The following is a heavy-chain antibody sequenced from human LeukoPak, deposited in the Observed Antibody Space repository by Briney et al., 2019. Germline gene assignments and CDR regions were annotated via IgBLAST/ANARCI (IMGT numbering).Heavy chain of an antibody. Sequence: ASVTVSFKASGYTFTSYYMHWVRQAPGQALEWMGIINPSGGSTSYAQKFQGRVTMTRDTSTSTVYMELSSLRSEDTAVYYCARDRVTTNTPYFDYWGQGTLVTVSS. V-gene: IGHV1-46*01. CDR1: GYTFTSYY. CDR3: ARDRVTTNTPYFDY. CDR2: INPSGGST. D-gene: IGHD4-17*01. J-gene: IGHJ4*02.